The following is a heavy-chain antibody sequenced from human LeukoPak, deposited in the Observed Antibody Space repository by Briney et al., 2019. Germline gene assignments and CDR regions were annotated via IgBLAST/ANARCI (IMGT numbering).Heavy chain of an antibody. CDR1: RFTFSTYG. V-gene: IGHV3-23*01. J-gene: IGHJ4*02. CDR3: ATIRNCGGDCYYFDY. Sequence: GGSLRLSCAASRFTFSTYGMSWVRQAPGKGLEWVSSISGSGGSTNYADSVKGRFTISRDNSKNTLYLQMNSLRDEDTAVYYCATIRNCGGDCYYFDYWGQGTLVTVSS. D-gene: IGHD2-21*02. CDR2: ISGSGGST.